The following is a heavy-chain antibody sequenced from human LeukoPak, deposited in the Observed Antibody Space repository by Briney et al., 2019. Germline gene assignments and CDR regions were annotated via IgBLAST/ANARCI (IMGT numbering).Heavy chain of an antibody. D-gene: IGHD3-9*01. CDR2: IFYSGST. V-gene: IGHV4-59*01. Sequence: SETLSLTCTVSGGSISSYYWSWIRQPPGKGLEWIGYIFYSGSTNYNPSLKSRVTISVDTSKNQFSLKLSSVTAADTAVYYCARGYYDILTGYHPFGYWGQGTLVTVSS. J-gene: IGHJ4*02. CDR3: ARGYYDILTGYHPFGY. CDR1: GGSISSYY.